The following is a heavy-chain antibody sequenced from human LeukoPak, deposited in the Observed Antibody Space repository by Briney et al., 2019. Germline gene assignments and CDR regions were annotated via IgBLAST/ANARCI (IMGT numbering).Heavy chain of an antibody. V-gene: IGHV3-72*01. CDR2: IRNKAYSYST. CDR1: GFTFSEHY. J-gene: IGHJ4*02. CDR3: ARVRGGSSWDLDY. D-gene: IGHD6-6*01. Sequence: PGGSLRLSCAGSGFTFSEHYMDWVRQAPGKGLEWVGRIRNKAYSYSTEYAASVKGRFTISRDDSKNSLYLQMNSLKIEDTALYYCARVRGGSSWDLDYWGKGTLVTVPS.